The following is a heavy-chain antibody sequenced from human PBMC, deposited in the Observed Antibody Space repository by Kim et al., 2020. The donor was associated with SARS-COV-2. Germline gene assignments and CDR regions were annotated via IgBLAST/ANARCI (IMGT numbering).Heavy chain of an antibody. J-gene: IGHJ6*02. D-gene: IGHD3-10*01. V-gene: IGHV3-23*01. Sequence: YYADSVEGRSTISKNNSRNTLYLQMKSLRAHETATYCCAKGVLSNYYSMDVWGQGTTVTVSS. CDR3: AKGVLSNYYSMDV.